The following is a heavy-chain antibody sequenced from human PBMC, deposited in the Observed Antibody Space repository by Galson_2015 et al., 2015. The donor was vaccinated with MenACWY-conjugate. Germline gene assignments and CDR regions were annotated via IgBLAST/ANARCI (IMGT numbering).Heavy chain of an antibody. CDR1: GLTVSLNH. CDR2: IHSGENV. CDR3: AREGVLAALDY. Sequence: SLRLSCAVSGLTVSLNHMNWVRQAPGKGLEWVSTIHSGENVHYADSVKGRVTVSIDNSKNTLYLQMNSLRDEDTAVYFCAREGVLAALDYWGKGTLVTVSA. J-gene: IGHJ4*02. V-gene: IGHV3-66*01. D-gene: IGHD2-8*01.